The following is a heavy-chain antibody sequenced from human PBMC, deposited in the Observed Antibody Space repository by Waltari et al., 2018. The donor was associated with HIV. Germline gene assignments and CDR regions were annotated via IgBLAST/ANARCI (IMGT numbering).Heavy chain of an antibody. CDR1: GFSFSDSW. J-gene: IGHJ4*02. CDR2: IDSDGKII. CDR3: ARAKWLGIYDYVW. Sequence: EVQLVESGGGLVQPGGFLRLSCTTSGFSFSDSWMHWDRQSPGKGLVWLSRIDSDGKIIGYADSVEGRFTISRDNAKNTLYLQLNSLRVEDTAVYFCARAKWLGIYDYVWGGQGTLVTVAS. D-gene: IGHD3-16*01. V-gene: IGHV3-74*01.